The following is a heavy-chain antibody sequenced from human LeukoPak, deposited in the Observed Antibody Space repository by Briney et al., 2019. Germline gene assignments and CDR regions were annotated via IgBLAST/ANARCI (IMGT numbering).Heavy chain of an antibody. CDR1: GGTFSSYA. V-gene: IGHV1-69*05. J-gene: IGHJ3*02. Sequence: SVKVSCKASGGTFSSYAISWVRQAPGQGLEWMGGIIPIFGTANYAQKFQGRVTITTDESTSTAYVELSSLRSEDTAVYYCARDPSLYYYDSSGYGAFDIWGQGTMVTVSS. CDR3: ARDPSLYYYDSSGYGAFDI. CDR2: IIPIFGTA. D-gene: IGHD3-22*01.